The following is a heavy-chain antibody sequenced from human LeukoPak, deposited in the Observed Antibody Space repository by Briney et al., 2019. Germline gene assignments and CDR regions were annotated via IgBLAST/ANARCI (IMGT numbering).Heavy chain of an antibody. Sequence: GGSLRLYCAASGFTFSSYAMSWVRQAPGKGLEWVSAISGSGGSTYYADSVKGRFTISRDNSKNTLYLQMNSLRAEDTAVYYCAKHIAAAGRVYYFDYWGQGTLVTVSS. D-gene: IGHD6-13*01. CDR2: ISGSGGST. CDR1: GFTFSSYA. V-gene: IGHV3-23*01. J-gene: IGHJ4*02. CDR3: AKHIAAAGRVYYFDY.